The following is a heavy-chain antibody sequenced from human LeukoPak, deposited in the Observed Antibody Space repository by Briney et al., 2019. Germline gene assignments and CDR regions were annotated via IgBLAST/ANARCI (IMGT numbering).Heavy chain of an antibody. CDR3: STVGIVVPVGTDAFDI. CDR2: INPNSGGT. CDR1: AYTFNDYY. D-gene: IGHD2-15*01. J-gene: IGHJ3*02. V-gene: IGHV1-2*06. Sequence: ASVKGSCKASAYTFNDYYMHWVRQAPGQGLEWMGRINPNSGGTNYAQKFQGRVSMTTDTSISTAYMELSRLRSDDTAVYYCSTVGIVVPVGTDAFDIWGQGTMVTVSA.